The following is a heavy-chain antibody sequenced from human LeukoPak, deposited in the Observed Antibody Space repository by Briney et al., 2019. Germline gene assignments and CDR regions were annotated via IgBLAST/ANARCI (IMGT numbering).Heavy chain of an antibody. J-gene: IGHJ4*02. V-gene: IGHV3-23*01. D-gene: IGHD3-10*01. CDR2: ISGTGVST. Sequence: GGPLRLSCAASGFSFSSYAMSWVRQAPGKGLEWVSTISGTGVSTYYAYSVKGRFTISRDNSKNTVYLQIDSLRAEDTALYYCAKDCCCYFHALFYFDYWGQGSLVTVSS. CDR1: GFSFSSYA. CDR3: AKDCCCYFHALFYFDY.